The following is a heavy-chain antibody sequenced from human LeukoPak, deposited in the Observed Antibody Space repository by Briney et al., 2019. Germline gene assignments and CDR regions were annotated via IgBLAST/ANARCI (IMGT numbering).Heavy chain of an antibody. CDR2: IYYSGST. J-gene: IGHJ5*02. CDR3: ARHAYGSGSYRGGWYRNNWFDP. V-gene: IGHV4-59*08. CDR1: GGSISSYY. D-gene: IGHD3-10*01. Sequence: SSETLSLTCTVSGGSISSYYWSWIRQPPGKGLEWIGYIYYSGSTNYNPSLKSRVTISVDTSKNQFSLKLSSVTAADTAVYYCARHAYGSGSYRGGWYRNNWFDPWGQGTLVTVSS.